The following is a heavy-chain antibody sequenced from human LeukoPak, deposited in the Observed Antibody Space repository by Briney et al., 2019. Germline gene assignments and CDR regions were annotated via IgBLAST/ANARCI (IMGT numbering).Heavy chain of an antibody. CDR2: IWYDGSNK. CDR1: GFTFSSYG. J-gene: IGHJ4*02. Sequence: GRSLRLSCAASGFTFSSYGMHWVRQAPGKGLEWVAVIWYDGSNKYYADSVKGRFTISRDNSKNTLYLQMNSLRAEDTAVYYCARVVDYGDYFDYWGQGTLVTVSS. CDR3: ARVVDYGDYFDY. D-gene: IGHD4-17*01. V-gene: IGHV3-33*01.